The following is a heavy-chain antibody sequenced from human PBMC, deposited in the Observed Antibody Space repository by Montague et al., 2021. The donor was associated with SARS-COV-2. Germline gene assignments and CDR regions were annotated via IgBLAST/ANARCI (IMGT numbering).Heavy chain of an antibody. D-gene: IGHD5-12*01. J-gene: IGHJ3*02. V-gene: IGHV4-39*02. Sequence: SETLSLTCTVSGGSISSNNYYWDWIRQPPGKGLEWIGSIYDSGSTYYNPCLKSRVTISVDTSKIHFSLTLNSVTAADTAVYYCARRGRKLLPVATTIGGFDIWGQGTMVTVSS. CDR2: IYDSGST. CDR1: GGSISSNNYY. CDR3: ARRGRKLLPVATTIGGFDI.